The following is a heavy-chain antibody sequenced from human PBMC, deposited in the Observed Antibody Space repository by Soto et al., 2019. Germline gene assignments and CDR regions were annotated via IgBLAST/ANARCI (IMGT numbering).Heavy chain of an antibody. D-gene: IGHD4-17*01. CDR3: AIVRGVRGYHYVEPFDY. CDR1: GYIFTNFA. V-gene: IGHV1-18*04. Sequence: QVELVQSGAEVKKPGASVTVSCNFSGYIFTNFAINWVRQAPGQGLEWMGWVSGYNGNTNYARKLQVRVTMTTDTSTSTAYIQLTSLRSDDTAIYFCAIVRGVRGYHYVEPFDYWGQGTLVTVSS. J-gene: IGHJ4*02. CDR2: VSGYNGNT.